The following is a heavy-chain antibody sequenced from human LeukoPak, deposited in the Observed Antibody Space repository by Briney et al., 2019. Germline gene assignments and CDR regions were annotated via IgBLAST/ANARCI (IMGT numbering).Heavy chain of an antibody. J-gene: IGHJ6*02. D-gene: IGHD3-10*01. CDR3: ATTTGYYGSGSYSDYYYGMDV. V-gene: IGHV3-23*01. CDR1: GFTFSSYA. Sequence: GGSLRLSCAASGFTFSSYAMSWVRQAPGKGLEWVSAISGSGGSTYYADSVKGRFTISRGNSKNTLYLQMNSLRAEDTAVYYCATTTGYYGSGSYSDYYYGMDVWGQGTTVTVSS. CDR2: ISGSGGST.